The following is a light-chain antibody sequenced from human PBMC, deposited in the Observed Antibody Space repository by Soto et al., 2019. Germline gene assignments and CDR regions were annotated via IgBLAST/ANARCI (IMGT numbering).Light chain of an antibody. J-gene: IGLJ1*01. CDR1: SSDVGGYIY. Sequence: QSALAQPPSASGSPGQSVTISCTGTSSDVGGYIYVSWYQHHPGKAPKLMIYEASKRPSGVPDRFSGSKSGNTASLTVSGLQAEDEDDYYCSSYAGSNTYVFGTGTKVTVL. CDR3: SSYAGSNTYV. CDR2: EAS. V-gene: IGLV2-8*01.